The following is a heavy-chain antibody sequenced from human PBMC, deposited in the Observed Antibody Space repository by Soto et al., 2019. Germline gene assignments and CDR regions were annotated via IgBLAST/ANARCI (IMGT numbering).Heavy chain of an antibody. CDR3: ARYKSNYYYGMDV. D-gene: IGHD1-20*01. CDR1: GGSISSGDYY. Sequence: SETLSLTCTVSGGSISSGDYYWSWIRQPPGKGLKWIGYIYYSGSTYYNPSLKSRVTISVDTSKNQFSLKLSSVTAADTAVYYCARYKSNYYYGMDVWGQGTTVTVSS. J-gene: IGHJ6*02. V-gene: IGHV4-30-4*02. CDR2: IYYSGST.